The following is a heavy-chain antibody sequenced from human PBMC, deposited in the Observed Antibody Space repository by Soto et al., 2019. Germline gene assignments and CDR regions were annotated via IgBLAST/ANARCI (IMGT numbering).Heavy chain of an antibody. J-gene: IGHJ3*02. CDR3: ERVFAGWGSAFDI. CDR2: IYDSGST. V-gene: IGHV4-30-4*01. CDR1: GGSINTADYF. D-gene: IGHD3-3*01. Sequence: QVQLQESGPGLVQPSRTLSVTCTVSGGSINTADYFWSWILPPPGRGLEWIGYIYDSGSTYDNTFHKSRVSTTVDTSKNLYALILSSGAAADPAVYCCERVFAGWGSAFDIWGQGTKVTVSP.